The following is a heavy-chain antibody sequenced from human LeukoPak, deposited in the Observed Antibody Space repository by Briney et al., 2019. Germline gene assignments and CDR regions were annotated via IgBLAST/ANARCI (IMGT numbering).Heavy chain of an antibody. Sequence: SGGSLRLSCAASGFTFDDYTMHWVRQAPGKGLEWVSLISWDGGSTYYADSVKGRFTISRDNSKNSLYLQMNSLRAEDTAVYYCAKAGHCSSTSCHYKYYYYYMDVWGKGTTVTVSS. CDR3: AKAGHCSSTSCHYKYYYYYMDV. CDR2: ISWDGGST. D-gene: IGHD2-2*01. V-gene: IGHV3-43*01. CDR1: GFTFDDYT. J-gene: IGHJ6*03.